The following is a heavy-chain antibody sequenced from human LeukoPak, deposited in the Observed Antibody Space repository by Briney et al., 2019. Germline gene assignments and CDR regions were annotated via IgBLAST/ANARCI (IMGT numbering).Heavy chain of an antibody. V-gene: IGHV1-3*01. CDR2: INAGNGNT. CDR3: ARSGTFDWFFDY. D-gene: IGHD3-9*01. J-gene: IGHJ4*02. CDR1: GYTFTSYA. Sequence: ASVKVSCKASGYTFTSYAMHWVRQAPGQRLEWMGWINAGNGNTKYSQKFQGRVTITRDTSASTAYMELSSLRSEDMAVYYCARSGTFDWFFDYWGQGTLVTVSS.